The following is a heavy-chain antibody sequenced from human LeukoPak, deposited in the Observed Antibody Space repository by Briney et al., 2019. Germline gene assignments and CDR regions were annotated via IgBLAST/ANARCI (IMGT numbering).Heavy chain of an antibody. CDR1: GFTFDDYA. Sequence: GGSLRLSCAASGFTFDDYAMHWVRQAPGKGLEWVSGISGSGGDTHYADSVKGRFTISRDNSKNTLFLQMNSLRAEDTAVYYCAKQRTYFDYWGQGTLVTVSS. CDR3: AKQRTYFDY. D-gene: IGHD3/OR15-3a*01. J-gene: IGHJ4*02. V-gene: IGHV3-23*01. CDR2: ISGSGGDT.